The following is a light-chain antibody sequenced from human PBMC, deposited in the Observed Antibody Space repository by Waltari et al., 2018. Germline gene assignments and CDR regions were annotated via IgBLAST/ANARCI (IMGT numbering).Light chain of an antibody. Sequence: EIVLTQSPATLSFSPGERATLSCRASQRVSSSLGWYKQRPGQAPRLLIYDASSRATGIPARFSGRGSGTDFTLTISSLEPEDFAVYYCQQRSKWPITFGQGTRLEIK. V-gene: IGKV3-11*01. CDR3: QQRSKWPIT. CDR2: DAS. J-gene: IGKJ5*01. CDR1: QRVSSS.